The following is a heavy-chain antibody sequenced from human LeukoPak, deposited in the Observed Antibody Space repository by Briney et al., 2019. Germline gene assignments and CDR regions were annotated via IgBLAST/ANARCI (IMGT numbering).Heavy chain of an antibody. CDR2: IYYSGST. J-gene: IGHJ4*02. CDR1: GGSISSYY. V-gene: IGHV4-59*01. CDR3: ARGLGIAASSFDY. Sequence: PSETLSLTCIVSGGSISSYYWSWIRQPPGRGLEWIGYIYYSGSTNYNPSLKSRVTISVDTSKNQFSLKLSSVTAADTAVYYCARGLGIAASSFDYWGQGTLVTVSS. D-gene: IGHD6-13*01.